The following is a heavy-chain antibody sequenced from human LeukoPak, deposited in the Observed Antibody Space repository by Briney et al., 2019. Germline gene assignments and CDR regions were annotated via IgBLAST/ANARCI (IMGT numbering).Heavy chain of an antibody. Sequence: GASVKVSCTASGYTFTGYYMHWVRQAPGQGLEWMGWINPNSGGTNYAQKFQGRVTMTRDTSISTAYMELSRLRSDDTAVYYCARESDYDSSGYDQIDAFDIWGQGTMVTVSS. CDR1: GYTFTGYY. CDR2: INPNSGGT. J-gene: IGHJ3*02. D-gene: IGHD3-22*01. V-gene: IGHV1-2*02. CDR3: ARESDYDSSGYDQIDAFDI.